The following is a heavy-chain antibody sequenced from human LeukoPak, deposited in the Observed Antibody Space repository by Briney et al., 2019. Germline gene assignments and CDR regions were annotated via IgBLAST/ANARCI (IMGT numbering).Heavy chain of an antibody. J-gene: IGHJ4*02. D-gene: IGHD6-19*01. CDR2: IISDGSTT. CDR3: AKGIGTSGAYSSGWTYYFDY. CDR1: GFIFSDYA. V-gene: IGHV3-74*01. Sequence: PGGSLRLSCAASGFIFSDYAMHWVRQAPGKGLVWVSRIISDGSTTDYADSVKGRFTISRDNSKNTLYLQMNSLRAEDTAVYYCAKGIGTSGAYSSGWTYYFDYWGQGTLVTVSS.